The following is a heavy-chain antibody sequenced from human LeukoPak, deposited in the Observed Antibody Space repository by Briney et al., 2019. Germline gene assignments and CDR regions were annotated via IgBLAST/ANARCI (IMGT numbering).Heavy chain of an antibody. Sequence: GGSLRLSCAASGFTFSSYGMHWVRQAPGKGLEWVAVIWYDGSNKYYADSVKGRFTISRDNSKNTLYLQMNSLRAEDTAVYYCAKPYDAVVSSPVDYWGQGTLVTVSS. D-gene: IGHD5-12*01. J-gene: IGHJ4*02. V-gene: IGHV3-33*06. CDR3: AKPYDAVVSSPVDY. CDR1: GFTFSSYG. CDR2: IWYDGSNK.